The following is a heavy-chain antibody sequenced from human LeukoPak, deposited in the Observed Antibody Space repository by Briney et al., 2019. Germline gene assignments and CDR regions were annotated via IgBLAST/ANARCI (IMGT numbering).Heavy chain of an antibody. D-gene: IGHD6-19*01. J-gene: IGHJ4*02. CDR3: ARDTEPGIAVAGTSY. Sequence: ASVKVSCTASGYTFTSYGISWVRQAPGQGLEWMGWISAYNGNTNYAQKLQGRVTMTTDTSTSTAYMELRSLRSDDTAVYYCARDTEPGIAVAGTSYWGQGTLVTVSS. CDR2: ISAYNGNT. CDR1: GYTFTSYG. V-gene: IGHV1-18*01.